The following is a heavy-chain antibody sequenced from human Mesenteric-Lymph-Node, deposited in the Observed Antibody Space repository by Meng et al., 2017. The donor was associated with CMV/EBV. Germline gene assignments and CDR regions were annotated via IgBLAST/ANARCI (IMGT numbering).Heavy chain of an antibody. CDR3: ARYWASSIAAVNWFDP. D-gene: IGHD6-6*01. Sequence: SETLSLTCTVSGGSISSSSYYWGWIRQPPGKGLEWIGSIYYSGSTYYNPSRKSRVTISVDKSKNHFSLKLSSVTAADTAVYYCARYWASSIAAVNWFDPWGQGTLVTVSS. CDR2: IYYSGST. V-gene: IGHV4-39*07. CDR1: GGSISSSSYY. J-gene: IGHJ5*02.